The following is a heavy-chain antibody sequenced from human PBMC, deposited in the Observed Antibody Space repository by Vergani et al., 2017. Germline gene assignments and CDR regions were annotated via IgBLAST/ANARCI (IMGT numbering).Heavy chain of an antibody. Sequence: QLQLQESGPGLVQPSETLSLTCTLSGDSISRTNFYWGWVRQPPGKGLEWLGSVYFTGHTYYNPSLKSRVTISVDTSNNHFSLTLSSVTAADTAVYYCAGSGSCQRARDHWGRGSLVTVSS. CDR3: AGSGSCQRARDH. V-gene: IGHV4-39*02. CDR2: VYFTGHT. J-gene: IGHJ4*02. CDR1: GDSISRTNFY. D-gene: IGHD6-25*01.